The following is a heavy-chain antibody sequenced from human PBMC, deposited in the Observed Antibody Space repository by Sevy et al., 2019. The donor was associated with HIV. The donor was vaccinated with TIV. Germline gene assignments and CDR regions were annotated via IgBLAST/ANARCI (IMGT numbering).Heavy chain of an antibody. J-gene: IGHJ4*02. CDR2: IRSKAYGGTT. D-gene: IGHD5-12*01. V-gene: IGHV3-49*03. CDR1: GFTFGDYA. CDR3: TRGGRDGYNYYFDY. Sequence: GGSLRLSCTASGFTFGDYAMSWFRQAPGKGLEWVGFIRSKAYGGTTEYAASVKGRFTISRDDSKSIAYLQMNSLKTEETAVYYCTRGGRDGYNYYFDYWGQGTLVTVSS.